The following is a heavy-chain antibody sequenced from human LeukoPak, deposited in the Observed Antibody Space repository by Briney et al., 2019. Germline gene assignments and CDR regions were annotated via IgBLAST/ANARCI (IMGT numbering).Heavy chain of an antibody. CDR1: GFTFSSYG. V-gene: IGHV3-30*02. CDR3: ARGTYYYDSSGSHS. D-gene: IGHD3-22*01. CDR2: IRYDGSNK. Sequence: PGGSLRLSCAASGFTFSSYGMHWVRQAPGKGLEWVAFIRYDGSNKYYADSVKGRFTISRDNAKNSLYLQMNSLRAEDTAVYYCARGTYYYDSSGSHSWGQGTLVTVSS. J-gene: IGHJ4*02.